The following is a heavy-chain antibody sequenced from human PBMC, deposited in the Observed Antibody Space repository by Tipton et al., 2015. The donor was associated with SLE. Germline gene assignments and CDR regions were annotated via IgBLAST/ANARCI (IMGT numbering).Heavy chain of an antibody. CDR2: IHYSGST. Sequence: TLSLTCTVSGGSISSGGYYWSWVRQRPGTGLEWIGYIHYSGSTYYNPSLKSRVTISVDASKNQFSLRLTSLTAADTAVYYCAREDLQAYWGQGTLVTVSS. V-gene: IGHV4-31*03. CDR3: AREDLQAY. CDR1: GGSISSGGYY. J-gene: IGHJ1*01.